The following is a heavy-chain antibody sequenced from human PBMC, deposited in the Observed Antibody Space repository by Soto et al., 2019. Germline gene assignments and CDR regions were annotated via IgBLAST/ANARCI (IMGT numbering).Heavy chain of an antibody. CDR1: GFSFRNYG. J-gene: IGHJ4*02. Sequence: ESGGGLVQPGRSLRLSCAASGFSFRNYGMHWVRRVPGKGLEWVSGISWHSGTIGYADSVRGRFTISRDNAKNSLYLQMNSLRPEDTALYYCVKEKLYSNYEHYFDSWGQGTLVTVSS. CDR3: VKEKLYSNYEHYFDS. V-gene: IGHV3-9*01. D-gene: IGHD4-4*01. CDR2: ISWHSGTI.